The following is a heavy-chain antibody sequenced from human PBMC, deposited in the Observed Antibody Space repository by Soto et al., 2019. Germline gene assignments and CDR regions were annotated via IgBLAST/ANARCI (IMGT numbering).Heavy chain of an antibody. CDR1: GYTFSSYG. CDR2: ISTNNGNT. J-gene: IGHJ6*03. D-gene: IGHD3-9*01. CDR3: ARVQRYFDWLLPSDYMDV. V-gene: IGHV1-18*04. Sequence: ASVKVSCKASGYTFSSYGISWLRQAPGQGLEWMGWISTNNGNTKYAQKVQGRLTMTRDTSTSTAYMELRSLRSDDTAVYYCARVQRYFDWLLPSDYMDVWGKGTTVTVSS.